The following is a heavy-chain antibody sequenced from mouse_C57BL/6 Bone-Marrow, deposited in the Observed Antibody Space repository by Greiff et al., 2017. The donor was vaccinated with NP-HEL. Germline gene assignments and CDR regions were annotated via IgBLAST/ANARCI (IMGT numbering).Heavy chain of an antibody. J-gene: IGHJ1*03. CDR3: EGVITTVVDDWYFDV. D-gene: IGHD1-1*01. CDR2: INPNNGGT. Sequence: EVQVVESGPELVKPGASVKMSCKASGYTFTDYNMHWVKQSHGKSLEWIGYINPNNGGTSYNQKFKGKATLTVNKSSSTAYMELRSLTSEDSAVYYCEGVITTVVDDWYFDVWGTGTTVTVSS. CDR1: GYTFTDYN. V-gene: IGHV1-22*01.